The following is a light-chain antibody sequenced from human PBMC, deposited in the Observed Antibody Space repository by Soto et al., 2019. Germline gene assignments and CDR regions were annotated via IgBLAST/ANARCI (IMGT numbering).Light chain of an antibody. V-gene: IGKV3-11*01. CDR1: QSLSSY. CDR3: QHYHTWPYT. Sequence: EFVLTQSPATLSLSPGERATLSCRASQSLSSYLAWYQQKPGQAPRLLIYDASNRATGIPARFSGSGSGTDFTLTISSLEPEDFAVYYCQHYHTWPYTFGQGTKLEIK. CDR2: DAS. J-gene: IGKJ2*01.